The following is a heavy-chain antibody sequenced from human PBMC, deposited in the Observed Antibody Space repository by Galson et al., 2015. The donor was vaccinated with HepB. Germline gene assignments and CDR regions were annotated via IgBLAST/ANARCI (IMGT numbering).Heavy chain of an antibody. CDR1: GFSFGGSA. J-gene: IGHJ4*02. CDR3: CRLAVFSGYSSK. CDR2: IRSKTNNYTT. V-gene: IGHV3-73*01. Sequence: SLRLSCAASGFSFGGSAIDWVRQPSGEGPEWVGRIRSKTNNYTTLYNPSLKGRFTISRDDSKNMAYLHMRNLKIDDTAVYYCCRLAVFSGYSSKWGQGTLVTDSA. D-gene: IGHD2-2*01.